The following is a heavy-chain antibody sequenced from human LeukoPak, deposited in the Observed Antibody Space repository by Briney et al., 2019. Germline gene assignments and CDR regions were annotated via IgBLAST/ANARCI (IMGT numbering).Heavy chain of an antibody. D-gene: IGHD6-13*01. CDR1: GDTFSSNSAA. V-gene: IGHV6-1*01. Sequence: SQTLSLTCAVSGDTFSSNSAAWNWIRQSPSRGLEWLGRTYYRSKWYNDYAVSVKSRITINPDTSKNQISLQLNSVTPEDTAVYYCARVGRKMAAASTYYFDYWGQGTLVTVSS. CDR3: ARVGRKMAAASTYYFDY. J-gene: IGHJ4*02. CDR2: TYYRSKWYN.